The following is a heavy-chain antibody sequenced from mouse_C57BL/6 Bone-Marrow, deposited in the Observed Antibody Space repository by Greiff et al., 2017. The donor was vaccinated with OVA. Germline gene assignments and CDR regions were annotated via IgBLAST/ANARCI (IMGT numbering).Heavy chain of an antibody. CDR2: IDPNSGGT. CDR3: ARREPAYYGTPDWYIDV. CDR1: GYTFTSYW. J-gene: IGHJ1*03. V-gene: IGHV1-62-3*01. Sequence: VKLQQPGAELVKPGASVKLSCKASGYTFTSYWMHWVKQRPGRGLEWIGRIDPNSGGTKYNEKFKSKATLTVDKSSSTAYMELRSLTSEDSAVYFCARREPAYYGTPDWYIDVWGTGTTVTVSS. D-gene: IGHD1-1*01.